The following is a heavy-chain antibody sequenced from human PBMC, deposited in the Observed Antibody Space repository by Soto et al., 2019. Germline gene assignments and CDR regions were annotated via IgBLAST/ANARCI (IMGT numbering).Heavy chain of an antibody. D-gene: IGHD1-1*01. V-gene: IGHV6-1*01. CDR2: TYYRSKWYN. CDR3: ASGNYYFDF. Sequence: QSQTLSLTCAISGDSVSSNSAAWSWIRQSPSRGLEWLGRTYYRSKWYNDYAVSVKSRITINPDTSKNQFSLQLDFVTPEDTAVYYCASGNYYFDFWGQGTLVTVSS. CDR1: GDSVSSNSAA. J-gene: IGHJ4*02.